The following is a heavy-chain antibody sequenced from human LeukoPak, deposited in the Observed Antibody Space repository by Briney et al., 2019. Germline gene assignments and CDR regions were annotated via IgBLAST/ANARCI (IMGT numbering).Heavy chain of an antibody. J-gene: IGHJ4*02. CDR2: ISGSGGST. Sequence: GGSLRLSCAASGFTFGSYAMSWVRQAPGKGLEWVSAISGSGGSTYYADSVKGRFTISRDNSKNTLYLQMNSLRAEDTAVYYCAKTEGFGSGSRPYCFDYWGQGTLVTVSS. CDR3: AKTEGFGSGSRPYCFDY. V-gene: IGHV3-23*01. CDR1: GFTFGSYA. D-gene: IGHD3-10*01.